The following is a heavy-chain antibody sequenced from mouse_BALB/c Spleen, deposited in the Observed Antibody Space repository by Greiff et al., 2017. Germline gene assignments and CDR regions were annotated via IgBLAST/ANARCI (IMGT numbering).Heavy chain of an antibody. CDR3: HYGSSSYAMDD. D-gene: IGHD1-1*01. Sequence: QVQLQQSGAELVRPGTSVKISCKASGYTFTNYWLGWVKQRPGHGLEWIGDIYPGGGYTNYNEKFKGKATLTADTSSSTAYMQLSSLTSEDSAVDVCHYGSSSYAMDDWGQGTSVTVSS. J-gene: IGHJ4*01. V-gene: IGHV1-63*02. CDR2: IYPGGGYT. CDR1: GYTFTNYW.